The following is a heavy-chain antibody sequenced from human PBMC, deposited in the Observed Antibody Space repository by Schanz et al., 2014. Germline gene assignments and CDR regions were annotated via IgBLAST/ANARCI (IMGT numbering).Heavy chain of an antibody. CDR2: VSASGGGP. V-gene: IGHV3-23*04. CDR1: GFPFSSYA. Sequence: VQLVESGGGVVQPGGSLRLSCAASGFPFSSYALHWVRQAPGKGLEWVSLVSASGGGPFYADSVRGRFTISRDNAKNSVFLQMNRLRAEDTAVYYCATEGPRGTRHPINYYYAMDNWGQGTKXTV. CDR3: ATEGPRGTRHPINYYYAMDN. D-gene: IGHD6-6*01. J-gene: IGHJ6*02.